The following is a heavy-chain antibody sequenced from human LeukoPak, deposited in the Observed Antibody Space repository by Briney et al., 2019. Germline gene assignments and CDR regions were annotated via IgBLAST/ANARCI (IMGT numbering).Heavy chain of an antibody. CDR2: IYHRGST. Sequence: PSETLSLTCAVSGYSISSGYYWGWIRQPPGKGLEWIGSIYHRGSTYYNPSLKSRVTISVDTSKNQFSLKLSSVTAADTAVYYCARINRQQLVLDYWGQGTLVTVSS. CDR3: ARINRQQLVLDY. D-gene: IGHD6-13*01. J-gene: IGHJ4*02. V-gene: IGHV4-38-2*01. CDR1: GYSISSGYY.